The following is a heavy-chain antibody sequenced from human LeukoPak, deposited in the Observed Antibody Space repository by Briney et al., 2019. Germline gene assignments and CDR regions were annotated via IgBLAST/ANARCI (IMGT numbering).Heavy chain of an antibody. J-gene: IGHJ4*02. Sequence: GGSLRLSCAASGFTFRNYWMTWVRQTPGKGLEWVANINQDGSDEYYMDSVKGRFIISRDSAKNSLYLQMNSLSAEDTAVYYCAKGAVSGVDYFDYWGQGTLVTVSS. CDR2: INQDGSDE. D-gene: IGHD5/OR15-5a*01. CDR3: AKGAVSGVDYFDY. V-gene: IGHV3-7*01. CDR1: GFTFRNYW.